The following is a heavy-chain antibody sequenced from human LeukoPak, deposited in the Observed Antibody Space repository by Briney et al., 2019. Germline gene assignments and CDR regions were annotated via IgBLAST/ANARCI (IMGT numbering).Heavy chain of an antibody. CDR2: IYYSEYT. J-gene: IGHJ5*02. V-gene: IGHV4-59*01. Sequence: PSETLSLTCTVSGGSISTYYWSWIRQSPGKGLEWIGYIYYSEYTNYNPSLKSRVTISVDTSKNQFSLKLSPVTAADTAVYYCARSRGYYDFWSPWGRGTLVTVSS. D-gene: IGHD3-3*01. CDR3: ARSRGYYDFWSP. CDR1: GGSISTYY.